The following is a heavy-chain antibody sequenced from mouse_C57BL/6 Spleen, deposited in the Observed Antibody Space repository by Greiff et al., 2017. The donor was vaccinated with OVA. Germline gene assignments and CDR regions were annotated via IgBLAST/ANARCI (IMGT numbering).Heavy chain of an antibody. Sequence: EVMLVESGEGLVKPGGSLKLSCAASGFTFSSYAMSWVRQTPEKRLEWVAYISSGGDYIYYADTVKGRFTISRDNARNTLYLQMSSLKSEDTAMYYCTRSTMISCWYFDVWGTGTTVTVSS. V-gene: IGHV5-9-1*02. J-gene: IGHJ1*03. CDR2: ISSGGDYI. CDR3: TRSTMISCWYFDV. D-gene: IGHD2-4*01. CDR1: GFTFSSYA.